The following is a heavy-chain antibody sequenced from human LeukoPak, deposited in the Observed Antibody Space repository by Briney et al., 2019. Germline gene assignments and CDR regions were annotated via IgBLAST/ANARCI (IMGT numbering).Heavy chain of an antibody. J-gene: IGHJ4*02. CDR1: GGSISTYY. CDR3: ARDRLAAGTGDY. V-gene: IGHV4-59*01. CDR2: ISNSGIT. Sequence: SETLSLTCTVSGGSISTYYWNWIRQPPGKGLEWIGYISNSGITTYNPSLKSRVTISVDSSKSQFSLKLNSVTAADTAVYYCARDRLAAGTGDYWGQGTLVTVSS. D-gene: IGHD6-13*01.